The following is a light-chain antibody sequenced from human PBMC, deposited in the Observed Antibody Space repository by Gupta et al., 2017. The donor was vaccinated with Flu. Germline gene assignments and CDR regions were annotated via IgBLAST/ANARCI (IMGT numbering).Light chain of an antibody. Sequence: SPALAQAPSVSVSPGQTAKITCSGDVLPKQYAYWYQQKPGQAPVLVIFKDIERPSGIPGRFSGSSSGTTVTLTISGAQAEDEADYYCHSADSSGCWVFGGGTKLTVL. V-gene: IGLV3-25*03. CDR2: KDI. CDR1: VLPKQY. CDR3: HSADSSGCWV. J-gene: IGLJ3*02.